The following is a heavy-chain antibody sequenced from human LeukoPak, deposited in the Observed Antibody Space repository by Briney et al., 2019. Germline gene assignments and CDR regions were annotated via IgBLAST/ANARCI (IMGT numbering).Heavy chain of an antibody. CDR1: GYSFTGYW. V-gene: IGHV5-51*01. CDR2: IYPRDSNT. CDR3: ARHPIAAGGAYNWFDP. J-gene: IGHJ5*02. D-gene: IGHD6-13*01. Sequence: GESLKISCKGSGYSFTGYWLGWVRQMPGKGLEWMGIIYPRDSNTIYSPSFQGQVTISVDTSINTAYLQWISLKASDTAMYYCARHPIAAGGAYNWFDPWGQGTLVTVSS.